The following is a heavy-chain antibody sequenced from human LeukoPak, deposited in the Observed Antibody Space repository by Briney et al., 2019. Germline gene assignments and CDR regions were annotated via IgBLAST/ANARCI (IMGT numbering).Heavy chain of an antibody. V-gene: IGHV6-1*01. Sequence: SQTLSLTCAISGDSVSSNSAARSWIRQSPSRGPEWLGKTYYRSKWYSAYAVSVKGRITINPDTSKNQVSLQVNSVTPEDTAVYYCARGNTDYLDYWGQGILVTVSS. J-gene: IGHJ4*02. CDR2: TYYRSKWYS. CDR3: ARGNTDYLDY. D-gene: IGHD2-8*02. CDR1: GDSVSSNSAA.